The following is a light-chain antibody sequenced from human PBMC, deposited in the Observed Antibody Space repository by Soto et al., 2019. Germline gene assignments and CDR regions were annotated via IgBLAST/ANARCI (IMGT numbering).Light chain of an antibody. CDR1: QSISSW. CDR2: KAS. V-gene: IGKV1-5*03. Sequence: DIQMTQSPSTLSASVGDRVTITCRASQSISSWLAWYQQKPGKAPKLRIYKASSLESGVPSRFSVSGSGTEFTLTISSLQPDDFATYYCQQYNSYPMYTFGQGTKLEIK. CDR3: QQYNSYPMYT. J-gene: IGKJ2*01.